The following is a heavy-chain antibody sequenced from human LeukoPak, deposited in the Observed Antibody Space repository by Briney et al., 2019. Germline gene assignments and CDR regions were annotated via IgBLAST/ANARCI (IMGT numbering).Heavy chain of an antibody. CDR1: GGSISSSSYY. CDR3: ARDIRSGSYFDF. J-gene: IGHJ4*02. Sequence: SETLSLTCTVPGGSISSSSYYWGWVRQPPGKGLEWIGTIYYRGSTYYNPSLKSRTTISVDTSMNQFSLRLTSVNAADTAVYYCARDIRSGSYFDFWGQGTLVTASS. D-gene: IGHD1-26*01. CDR2: IYYRGST. V-gene: IGHV4-39*07.